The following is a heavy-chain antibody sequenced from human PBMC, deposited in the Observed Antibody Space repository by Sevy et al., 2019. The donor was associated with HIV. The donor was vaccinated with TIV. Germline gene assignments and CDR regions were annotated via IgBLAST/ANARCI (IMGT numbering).Heavy chain of an antibody. J-gene: IGHJ4*02. Sequence: GGSLRLSCAASGFTFSNYYMNWVRQGPGKGLVWVARFNADGSDINYADSVRGRFTISRDNTKNTLYLQMSSLRGEDTAVYYCFVRIRDSSEIDYWGQGTLVTVSS. CDR3: FVRIRDSSEIDY. V-gene: IGHV3-74*01. D-gene: IGHD6-6*01. CDR1: GFTFSNYY. CDR2: FNADGSDI.